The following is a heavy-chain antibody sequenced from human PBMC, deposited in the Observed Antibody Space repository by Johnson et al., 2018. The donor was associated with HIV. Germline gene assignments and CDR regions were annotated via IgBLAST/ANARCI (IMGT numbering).Heavy chain of an antibody. CDR2: LNSDGSST. D-gene: IGHD3-10*01. CDR3: ARVMVQGDAFDI. Sequence: VQLVESGGGLVQPGGSLRLSCAASGFTFSSYWMHWVRQAPGKGLVWVSRLNSDGSSTSYADSVKGRFTLSRDNAKNTLYLQMNSLRAEDTAVYYCARVMVQGDAFDIWGQGTMVTVSS. J-gene: IGHJ3*02. CDR1: GFTFSSYW. V-gene: IGHV3-74*01.